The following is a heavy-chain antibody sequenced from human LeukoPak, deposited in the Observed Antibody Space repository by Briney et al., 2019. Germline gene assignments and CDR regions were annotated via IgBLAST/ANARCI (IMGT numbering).Heavy chain of an antibody. CDR2: ISSSGTAT. J-gene: IGHJ3*02. Sequence: GGSLRLSCTASGFTFDDYYITWIRQAPGKGLYWVAYISSSGTATYYADSVKGRFTISRDNAKNSLYLQMDSLTAEDTAMYYCTRPARSGIYYPDAFENWGQGTMVTVSS. V-gene: IGHV3-11*04. CDR3: TRPARSGIYYPDAFEN. D-gene: IGHD3-10*01. CDR1: GFTFDDYY.